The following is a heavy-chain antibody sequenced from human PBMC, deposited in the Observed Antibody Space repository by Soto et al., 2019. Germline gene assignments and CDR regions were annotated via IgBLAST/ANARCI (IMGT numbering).Heavy chain of an antibody. J-gene: IGHJ6*02. V-gene: IGHV4-59*08. Sequence: QVPLQESGPGLVKPSETLSLSCTVSGGSISSYYWSWIRQTPGKGLEWIGYVHDSWGSNYNPSLKSRVAISLDTSKSQFSLKLPSVTATDTAVYYCARQGFGALHGRVEVWGQGTTVTVSS. D-gene: IGHD3-10*01. CDR1: GGSISSYY. CDR2: VHDSWGS. CDR3: ARQGFGALHGRVEV.